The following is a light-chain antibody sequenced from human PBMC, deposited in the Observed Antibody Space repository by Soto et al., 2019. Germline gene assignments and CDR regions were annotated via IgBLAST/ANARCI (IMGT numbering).Light chain of an antibody. CDR2: DAS. CDR1: QRVHTY. J-gene: IGKJ3*01. V-gene: IGKV3-11*01. Sequence: EIVLTQSPATLSLSPGERATLSCRASQRVHTYLAWYQQKPGQAPRLLIFDASNRATGIPARFSGSGSGTDFILTISSLEPEDFAIYYCQQRSNWPLTFGPGTKVDIK. CDR3: QQRSNWPLT.